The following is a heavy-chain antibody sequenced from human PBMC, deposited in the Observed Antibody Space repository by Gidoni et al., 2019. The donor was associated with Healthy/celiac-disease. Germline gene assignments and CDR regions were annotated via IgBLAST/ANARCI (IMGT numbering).Heavy chain of an antibody. D-gene: IGHD2-15*01. CDR3: ATPREGYCSGGSCYRHWYFDL. CDR2: IIPIFGTA. Sequence: QVQLVQSGAEVKKPGSSVKVSCKASGGTFSSYDISWVRQAPGQGLEWMGGIIPIFGTANYAQKFQGRVTITADESTSTAYMERSSLRSEDTAVYYCATPREGYCSGGSCYRHWYFDLWGRGTLVTVSS. V-gene: IGHV1-69*01. J-gene: IGHJ2*01. CDR1: GGTFSSYD.